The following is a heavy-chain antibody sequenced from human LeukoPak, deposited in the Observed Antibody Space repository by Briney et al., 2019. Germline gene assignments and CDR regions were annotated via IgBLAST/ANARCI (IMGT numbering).Heavy chain of an antibody. J-gene: IGHJ4*02. Sequence: PGRSLRLSCAASGFTFSSYAMHWVRQAPGKGLEWVAVISYDGSNKYYADSVKGRFTISRDNSKNTLYLQMNSLRAEDTAVYYCARGRKTMIVGLPNDYWGQGTLVTVSS. V-gene: IGHV3-30*04. CDR3: ARGRKTMIVGLPNDY. D-gene: IGHD3-22*01. CDR1: GFTFSSYA. CDR2: ISYDGSNK.